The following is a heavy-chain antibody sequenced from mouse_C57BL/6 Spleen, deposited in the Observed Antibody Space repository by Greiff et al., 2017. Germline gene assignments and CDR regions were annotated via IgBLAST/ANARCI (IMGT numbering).Heavy chain of an antibody. CDR1: GYAFTGYF. CDR3: ARATTVVEDAMDY. D-gene: IGHD1-1*01. J-gene: IGHJ4*01. Sequence: VQLQQSGPELVKPGDSVKISCKASGYAFTGYFMNWVMQSHGKSLEWIGRINPYNGDAFYNPKFKGKATLTVDKSSSPANMELRSLTSEDSAVYSCARATTVVEDAMDYWGQGTSVTVSS. CDR2: INPYNGDA. V-gene: IGHV1-20*01.